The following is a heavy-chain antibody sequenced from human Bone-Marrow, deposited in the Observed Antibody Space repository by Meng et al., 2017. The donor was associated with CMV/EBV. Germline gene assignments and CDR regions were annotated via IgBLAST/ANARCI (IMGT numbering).Heavy chain of an antibody. Sequence: GESLKISCAASGFIFSKHWMSWVRQAPGKGLEWVANIKEDGSQKYYVDSVKGRFTISRDNADNSLYLQMNRLRAEDTAVYYCARDRWHVYYFDYWGQGTLVTVSS. CDR3: ARDRWHVYYFDY. CDR1: GFIFSKHW. J-gene: IGHJ4*02. CDR2: IKEDGSQK. V-gene: IGHV3-7*01. D-gene: IGHD4-23*01.